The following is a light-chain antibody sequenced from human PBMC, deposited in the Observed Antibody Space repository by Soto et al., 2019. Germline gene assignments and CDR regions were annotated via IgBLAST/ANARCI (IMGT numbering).Light chain of an antibody. Sequence: DIQMTQSPSTLSGSVGDRVTITCRASQTISSWLAWYQQKPGKAPKLLIYKASTLKSGVTSRFSGSGSGTDFTLTISSLQPEDFATYYCQQSYSTRWTFGQGTKV. CDR3: QQSYSTRWT. CDR2: KAS. CDR1: QTISSW. V-gene: IGKV1-5*03. J-gene: IGKJ1*01.